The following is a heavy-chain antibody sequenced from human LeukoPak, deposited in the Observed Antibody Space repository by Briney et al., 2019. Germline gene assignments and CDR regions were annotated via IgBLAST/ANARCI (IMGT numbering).Heavy chain of an antibody. CDR3: TRDKYGGTFDP. V-gene: IGHV3-74*01. CDR2: VSADGSST. D-gene: IGHD2-15*01. CDR1: GFSFRSYW. Sequence: GGSLRLSCVVSGFSFRSYWMHWVRQVPGKGLVWVSRVSADGSSTSYADAVKGRFTISRDNAKNTVDLQMSGLRAEDTAIYYCTRDKYGGTFDPWGQGTLVTVSS. J-gene: IGHJ5*02.